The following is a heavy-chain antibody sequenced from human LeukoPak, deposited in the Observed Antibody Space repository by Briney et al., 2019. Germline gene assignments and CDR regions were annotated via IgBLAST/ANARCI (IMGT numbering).Heavy chain of an antibody. Sequence: GGSLRLSCTASGFAVSNNYMSWVRQAPGKGLEWVSLIYNAVTYADSVKGRFTISRDNSKNTLYLQMNSLRAEDTAVYYCAKDQYPYYYDSSGYFRVVDYWGQGTLVTVSS. J-gene: IGHJ4*02. CDR3: AKDQYPYYYDSSGYFRVVDY. D-gene: IGHD3-22*01. V-gene: IGHV3-53*01. CDR2: IYNAVT. CDR1: GFAVSNNY.